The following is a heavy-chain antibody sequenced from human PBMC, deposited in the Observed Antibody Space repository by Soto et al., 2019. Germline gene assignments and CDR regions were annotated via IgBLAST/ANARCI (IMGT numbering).Heavy chain of an antibody. CDR1: GASITFGGYS. V-gene: IGHV4-30-2*01. J-gene: IGHJ4*02. D-gene: IGHD1-26*01. CDR2: INHLETT. Sequence: SETLSLTCTVSGASITFGGYSWSWIRQTPGKGLGWIGYINHLETTFYNPSFESRLTLSIDRAKNQFSLKLHSMSAADRAVYFCARGGGSDSFDYWGQGILVTVSS. CDR3: ARGGGSDSFDY.